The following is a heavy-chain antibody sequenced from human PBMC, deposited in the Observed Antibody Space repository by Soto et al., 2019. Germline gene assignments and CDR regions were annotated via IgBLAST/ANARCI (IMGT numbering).Heavy chain of an antibody. CDR3: ARGRGGWFINQLLNAFDI. Sequence: PSETLSLTCTVSGGSISSYYWSWIRQPPGKGLEWIGYIYYSGSTNYNPSLKSRVTISVDTSKNQFSLKLSSVTAAGTAVYYCARGRGGWFINQLLNAFDIWGQGTMVTVSS. J-gene: IGHJ3*02. CDR2: IYYSGST. V-gene: IGHV4-59*01. CDR1: GGSISSYY. D-gene: IGHD2-2*01.